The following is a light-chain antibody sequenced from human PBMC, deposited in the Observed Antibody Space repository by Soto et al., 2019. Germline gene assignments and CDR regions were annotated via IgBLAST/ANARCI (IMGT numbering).Light chain of an antibody. CDR2: DAS. CDR3: QQYGKLPIT. Sequence: DIQITQSPSTLSASVGDRVTITCRASQSISSWLAWYQQKPGKAPKLLIYDASSLESGVPSRFSGSGSGTEFTLTISSLQPDDFAVYYCQQYGKLPITFGQGTRLEIK. CDR1: QSISSW. J-gene: IGKJ5*01. V-gene: IGKV1-5*01.